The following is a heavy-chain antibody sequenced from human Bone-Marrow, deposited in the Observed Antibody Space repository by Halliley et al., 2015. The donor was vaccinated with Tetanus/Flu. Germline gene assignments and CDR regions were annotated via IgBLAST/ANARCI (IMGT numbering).Heavy chain of an antibody. V-gene: IGHV3-30*18. CDR3: AKDRFSPSTGFVFPAVFDF. J-gene: IGHJ4*02. CDR1: GFTFSSFG. Sequence: PLRLSCAVSGFTFSSFGMHWVRQAPGKGLEWLAVISYDGTINNSADSVKGRFTISRDNSKSTLYLQMNSLRPEDTVVYFCAKDRFSPSTGFVFPAVFDFWGQGAQVTLSS. CDR2: ISYDGTIN. D-gene: IGHD3-16*01.